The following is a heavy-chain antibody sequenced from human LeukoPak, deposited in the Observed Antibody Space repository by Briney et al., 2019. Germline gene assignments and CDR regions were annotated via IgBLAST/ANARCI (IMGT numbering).Heavy chain of an antibody. CDR1: GGSFSGYY. CDR3: ARGRALRFLEWLRRNWFDP. J-gene: IGHJ5*02. CDR2: INHSGST. D-gene: IGHD3-3*01. V-gene: IGHV4-34*01. Sequence: SETLSLTCAVYGGSFSGYYWSWIRQPPGKGLEWIGEINHSGSTNYNPSLKSRVTISVDTSKNQFSLKLSSVTAADTAVYYCARGRALRFLEWLRRNWFDPWGQGTLVTVSS.